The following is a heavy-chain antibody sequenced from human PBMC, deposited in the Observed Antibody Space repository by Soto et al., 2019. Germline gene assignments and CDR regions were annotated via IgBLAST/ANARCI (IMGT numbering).Heavy chain of an antibody. Sequence: ASVKVSCKASGYTFTGCYMHWVRQAPGQGLEWMGWINPNSGGTNYAQKFQGWVTMTRDTSISTAYMELSRLRSDDTAVYYCARLAGYSSSWYLAYFDYWGQGTLVTVSS. D-gene: IGHD6-13*01. CDR3: ARLAGYSSSWYLAYFDY. CDR1: GYTFTGCY. CDR2: INPNSGGT. J-gene: IGHJ4*02. V-gene: IGHV1-2*04.